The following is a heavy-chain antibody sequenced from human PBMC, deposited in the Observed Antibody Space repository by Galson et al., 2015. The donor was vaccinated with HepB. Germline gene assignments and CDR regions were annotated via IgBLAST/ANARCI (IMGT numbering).Heavy chain of an antibody. Sequence: ETLSLTCTVSGGSISSYYWSWIRQPPGKGLEWIGYIYYSGSTNYNPSLKSRVTISVDTSKNQFSLKLSSVTAADTAVYYCARSPFWGDYGFGMDVWGQGTTVTVSS. CDR3: ARSPFWGDYGFGMDV. CDR2: IYYSGST. V-gene: IGHV4-59*01. D-gene: IGHD4/OR15-4a*01. J-gene: IGHJ6*02. CDR1: GGSISSYY.